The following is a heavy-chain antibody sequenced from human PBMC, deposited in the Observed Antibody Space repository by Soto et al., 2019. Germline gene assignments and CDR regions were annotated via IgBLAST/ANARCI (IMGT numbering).Heavy chain of an antibody. J-gene: IGHJ6*02. CDR2: IIPIFDIT. V-gene: IGHV1-69*01. Sequence: QVQLVQTGAEVKKPGSSVKVSCKASGGTFRSYSISWVRQAPGQVLEWMGGIIPIFDITNYAQKFQGRVTITADESTSTAYMELISLGSDDTAVYYCARPDEGGYSSNHHYYYALDVWGQGTTVTV. CDR3: ARPDEGGYSSNHHYYYALDV. D-gene: IGHD3-22*01. CDR1: GGTFRSYS.